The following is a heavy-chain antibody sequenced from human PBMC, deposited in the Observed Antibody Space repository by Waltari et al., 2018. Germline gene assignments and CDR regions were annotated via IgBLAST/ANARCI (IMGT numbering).Heavy chain of an antibody. D-gene: IGHD5-18*01. CDR1: GFTFSSYW. J-gene: IGHJ4*02. Sequence: EVQLVESGGGLVQPGGSLRRSCAASGFTFSSYWMHWVRQAPGKGRVGVSGINSDGRSTSYADSVKGRFTISSANAKNTLYLQMNSLRAEDTAVYYCARDWDAWIQLWSTNSLDYWGQGTLVTVSS. V-gene: IGHV3-74*01. CDR2: INSDGRST. CDR3: ARDWDAWIQLWSTNSLDY.